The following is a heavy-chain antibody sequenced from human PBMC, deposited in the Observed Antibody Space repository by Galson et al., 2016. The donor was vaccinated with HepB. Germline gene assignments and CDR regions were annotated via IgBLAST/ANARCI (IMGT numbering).Heavy chain of an antibody. J-gene: IGHJ6*02. CDR3: ARLESSGWNSKYVYYGLDV. D-gene: IGHD6-19*01. CDR1: GYSFTKNW. Sequence: QSGAEVKAPGESLTISCKGSGYSFTKNWIGWVRQMPGKGLEWMGIIYPGDSDTRYSPSFQGQVTISADKSISTAYLQWSSLKASDTAMYYCARLESSGWNSKYVYYGLDVWGQGTTVTVSS. CDR2: IYPGDSDT. V-gene: IGHV5-51*01.